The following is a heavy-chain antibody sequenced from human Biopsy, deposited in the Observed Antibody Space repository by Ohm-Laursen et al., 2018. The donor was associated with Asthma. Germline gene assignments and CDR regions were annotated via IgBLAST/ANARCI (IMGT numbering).Heavy chain of an antibody. CDR3: ARGGYCSGGDCYLRRPSYPVSYFDL. D-gene: IGHD2-15*01. V-gene: IGHV4-34*01. J-gene: IGHJ2*01. CDR2: IIHSGKT. Sequence: GTLSLTCAVYGGSFSGHYWVWIRQPPGKGLEWIGEIIHSGKTNYNRSLKSRVTMSVDTPKNQFSLKLTSVTVADTAVYYCARGGYCSGGDCYLRRPSYPVSYFDLWGRGTLVTVSS. CDR1: GGSFSGHY.